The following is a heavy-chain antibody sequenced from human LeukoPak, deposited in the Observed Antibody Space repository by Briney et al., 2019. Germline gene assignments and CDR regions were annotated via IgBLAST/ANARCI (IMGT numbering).Heavy chain of an antibody. J-gene: IGHJ4*02. D-gene: IGHD5-18*01. CDR3: ARAIQLWSYYFDY. CDR1: GASISGSGYY. V-gene: IGHV4-39*07. Sequence: SETLSLTCAVSGASISGSGYYLGWIRQPPGKGLEWIGEINHSGSTNYNPSLKSRVTISVDTSKNQFSLKLSSVTAADTAVYYCARAIQLWSYYFDYWGQGTLVTVSS. CDR2: INHSGST.